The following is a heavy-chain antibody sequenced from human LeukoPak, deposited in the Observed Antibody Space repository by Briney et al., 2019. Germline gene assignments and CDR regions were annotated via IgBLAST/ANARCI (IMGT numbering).Heavy chain of an antibody. CDR1: GFTFSSYI. J-gene: IGHJ4*02. V-gene: IGHV3-48*01. CDR3: AKAGYSSSWYPYFDY. CDR2: ISSSSSTI. Sequence: PGGSLRLSCAASGFTFSSYIMNWVRQAPGKGLEWVSYISSSSSTIYYADSVKGRFTISRDNSKNTLYLQMNSLRAEDTAVYYCAKAGYSSSWYPYFDYWGQGTLVTVSS. D-gene: IGHD6-13*01.